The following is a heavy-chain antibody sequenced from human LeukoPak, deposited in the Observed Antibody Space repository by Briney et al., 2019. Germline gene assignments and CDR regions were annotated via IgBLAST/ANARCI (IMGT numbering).Heavy chain of an antibody. Sequence: PGGSLRLSCAASGFTFSSYSMNWVRQAPGKGLEWVSYISSSSSTIYYADSVKGRFTISRDNAKNSLYLQMNCLRAEDTAVYYCARTCSGGSCYSSGFDYWGQGTLVTVSS. CDR1: GFTFSSYS. CDR2: ISSSSSTI. J-gene: IGHJ4*02. D-gene: IGHD2-15*01. CDR3: ARTCSGGSCYSSGFDY. V-gene: IGHV3-48*01.